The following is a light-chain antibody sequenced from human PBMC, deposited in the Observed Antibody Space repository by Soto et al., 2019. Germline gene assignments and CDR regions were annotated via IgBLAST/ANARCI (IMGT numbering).Light chain of an antibody. CDR3: QSYDSSLSGWV. CDR2: GNS. Sequence: QSVLTQPPSVSGAPGQRVTISCTGSSSNIGAGYDVHWCQQLPGTAPKLFIFGNSNRPSGVPDRFSGSKSGTSASLAITGLQAEDEADYYCQSYDSSLSGWVFGGGTKVTVL. V-gene: IGLV1-40*01. CDR1: SSNIGAGYD. J-gene: IGLJ3*02.